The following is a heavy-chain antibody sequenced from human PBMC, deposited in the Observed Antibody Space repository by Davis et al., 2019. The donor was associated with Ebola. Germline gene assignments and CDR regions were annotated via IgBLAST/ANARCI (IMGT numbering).Heavy chain of an antibody. CDR1: GGTFSTYT. Sequence: SVKVSCKASGGTFSTYTFPWVRQAPGQGLEWMGGIIPTFGAPTYAQRFQGRVTITEDESTRTAYLGLSSLTSEDTAVYFCARRGVIWVIYGMDVWGQGATVTVSS. D-gene: IGHD2-21*01. V-gene: IGHV1-69*13. CDR2: IIPTFGAP. CDR3: ARRGVIWVIYGMDV. J-gene: IGHJ6*02.